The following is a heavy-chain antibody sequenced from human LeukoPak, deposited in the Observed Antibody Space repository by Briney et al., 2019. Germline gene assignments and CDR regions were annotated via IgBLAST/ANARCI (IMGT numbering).Heavy chain of an antibody. D-gene: IGHD4-17*01. CDR2: VASRGGTT. J-gene: IGHJ4*02. CDR1: GFTFSSYA. V-gene: IGHV3-23*01. Sequence: GGSLRLSCAASGFTFSSYAMSWVRQAPGKGLEWVSGVASRGGTTYYADSVKGRFTISRDNSRNTLSLQMNSLRAEDTAVYYCAKLRETTTMTPVGFDYWGQGTLVTVSS. CDR3: AKLRETTTMTPVGFDY.